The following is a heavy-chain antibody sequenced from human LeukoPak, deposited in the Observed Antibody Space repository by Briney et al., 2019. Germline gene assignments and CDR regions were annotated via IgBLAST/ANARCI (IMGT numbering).Heavy chain of an antibody. J-gene: IGHJ5*02. CDR2: MNPNSGNT. V-gene: IGHV1-8*01. D-gene: IGHD4-23*01. CDR1: GYTFTTYD. CDR3: ARGPNKSDGGNSGSAWFDP. Sequence: ASVKVSCKASGYTFTTYDINWVRQATGQELEWMGWMNPNSGNTGYAQKFQGRVTMTRNTSISTAYMELRSLRSEDTAVYYCARGPNKSDGGNSGSAWFDPWGQGTLVTVSS.